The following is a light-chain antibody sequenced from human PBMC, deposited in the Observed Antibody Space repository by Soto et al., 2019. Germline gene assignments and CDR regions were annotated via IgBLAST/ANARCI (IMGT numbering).Light chain of an antibody. CDR3: QQSYSTLRT. J-gene: IGKJ3*01. V-gene: IGKV1-39*01. CDR1: QSISSY. CDR2: AAS. Sequence: DIQMTQSPSSLSASVGDRVTITCRASQSISSYLNWYQQKPGKAPKLLIYAASSLQSGVPSRFSGSGSGTDFTLTISSLQPEDFATYYCQQSYSTLRTFGPGTKVGIK.